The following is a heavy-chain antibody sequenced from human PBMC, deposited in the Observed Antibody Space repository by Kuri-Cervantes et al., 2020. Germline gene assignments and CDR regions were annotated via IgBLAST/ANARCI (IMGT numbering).Heavy chain of an antibody. J-gene: IGHJ6*02. CDR2: ISSSSSYI. CDR1: GFTFSSYS. V-gene: IGHV3-21*01. Sequence: GESLKIYCAASGFTFSSYSMNWVRQAPGEGLEWVSSISSSSSYIYYADLVKGRFTISRDNAKNSLYLQMNSLRAEDTAVYYCARAGDIAVAGTGGGGMDVWGQGTTVTVSS. D-gene: IGHD6-19*01. CDR3: ARAGDIAVAGTGGGGMDV.